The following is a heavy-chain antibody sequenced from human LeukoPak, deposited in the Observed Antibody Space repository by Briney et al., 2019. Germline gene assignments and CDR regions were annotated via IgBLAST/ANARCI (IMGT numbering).Heavy chain of an antibody. J-gene: IGHJ5*02. CDR1: GYSFTSYW. CDR3: ARVADGGWYGDWFDP. D-gene: IGHD6-19*01. Sequence: GESLKISCKGSGYSFTSYWIGWVRQMPGKGLEWMGIIYPGDSDTRYSPSFQGQVTISADKSISTAYLQWSSLKASDTAMYYCARVADGGWYGDWFDPWGQGTLVTVSS. V-gene: IGHV5-51*01. CDR2: IYPGDSDT.